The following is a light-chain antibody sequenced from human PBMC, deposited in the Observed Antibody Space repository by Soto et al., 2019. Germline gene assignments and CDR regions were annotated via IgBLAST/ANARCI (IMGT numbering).Light chain of an antibody. CDR1: QNVSTS. Sequence: EIVLTQSPATLSLSPGERVTLSCRASQNVSTSLAWYQQKPGQAPRLLIYDASDRATGIPTRFSGSGSGTDFTLTSSGPEPEDSAVYYWQQRTNWLTFGPGTKVDIK. J-gene: IGKJ3*01. V-gene: IGKV3-11*01. CDR2: DAS. CDR3: QQRTNWLT.